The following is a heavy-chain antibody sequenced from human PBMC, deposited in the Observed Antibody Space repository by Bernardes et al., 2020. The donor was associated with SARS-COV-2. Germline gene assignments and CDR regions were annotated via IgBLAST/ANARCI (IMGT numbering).Heavy chain of an antibody. Sequence: SETLSLTCTVSGGSIINYYWNWIRQPPGKGLEWVGYISYNRSTDYNPSLKSRVTISVDTSKNQFSLRLRSVTAADTAVYYCARDYGDYGVDIFYSYGMDVWGQGTAVTVSS. CDR2: ISYNRST. J-gene: IGHJ6*02. CDR1: GGSIINYY. D-gene: IGHD4-17*01. CDR3: ARDYGDYGVDIFYSYGMDV. V-gene: IGHV4-59*01.